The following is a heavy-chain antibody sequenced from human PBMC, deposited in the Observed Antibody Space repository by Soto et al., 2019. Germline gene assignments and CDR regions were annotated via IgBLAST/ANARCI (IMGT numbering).Heavy chain of an antibody. Sequence: SETLSLTCTVSGGSISSSSYYWGWIRQPPGKGLEWIGFIYYSGSTTYNPSLKSRVTISLDTSTNQYSLNLNSVTASDTAVYYCAVTRRFGDLVYSFDSWGQGTLVTVSS. D-gene: IGHD3-10*01. CDR3: AVTRRFGDLVYSFDS. J-gene: IGHJ4*02. CDR1: GGSISSSSYY. V-gene: IGHV4-39*01. CDR2: IYYSGST.